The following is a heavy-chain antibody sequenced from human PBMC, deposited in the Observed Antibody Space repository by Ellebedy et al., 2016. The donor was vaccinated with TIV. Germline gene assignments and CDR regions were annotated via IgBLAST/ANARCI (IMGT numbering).Heavy chain of an antibody. CDR2: INHSGST. CDR3: ARDRPIFGVVRHWIDP. J-gene: IGHJ5*02. V-gene: IGHV4-34*01. CDR1: GGSFSGYY. Sequence: SETLSLXCAVYGGSFSGYYWSWIRQPPGKGLEWIGEINHSGSTNYNPSLKSRVTISVDTSKNQFSLKLSSVTAADTAVYYCARDRPIFGVVRHWIDPWGQGTLVTVSS. D-gene: IGHD3-3*02.